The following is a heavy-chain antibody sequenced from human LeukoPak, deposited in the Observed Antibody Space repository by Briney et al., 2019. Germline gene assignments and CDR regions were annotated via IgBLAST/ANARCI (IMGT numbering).Heavy chain of an antibody. CDR2: IIPIFGTA. CDR1: GGTCSSYA. V-gene: IGHV1-69*13. Sequence: SVKVSCKASGGTCSSYAISWVRQAPGQGLEWMGGIIPIFGTANYAQKFQGRVTITADESTSTAYMELSSLRSEDAAVYYCARDGSSTRYYFDYWGQGTMVTVSS. J-gene: IGHJ4*02. CDR3: ARDGSSTRYYFDY. D-gene: IGHD3-10*01.